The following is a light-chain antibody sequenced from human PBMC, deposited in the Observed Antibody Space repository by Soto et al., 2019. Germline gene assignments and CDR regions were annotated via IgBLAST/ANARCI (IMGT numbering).Light chain of an antibody. CDR3: QQYNNWPPT. CDR1: QSVSSSY. CDR2: GAS. J-gene: IGKJ1*01. V-gene: IGKV3-15*01. Sequence: EIVLTQSPGTLSLSPGERATLSCRASQSVSSSYLAWYQQKPGQAPRLLIYGASSRATGVPAWFSGSGSGTDYTLTISSLQFEDFAVYYCQQYNNWPPTFGQGTKVDIK.